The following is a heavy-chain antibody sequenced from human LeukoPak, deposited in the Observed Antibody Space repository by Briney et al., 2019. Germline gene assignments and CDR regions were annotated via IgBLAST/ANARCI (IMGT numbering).Heavy chain of an antibody. D-gene: IGHD3-16*02. J-gene: IGHJ4*02. CDR1: GGSLSTYN. V-gene: IGHV4-4*07. CDR2: IYTSGST. Sequence: SETLSLTCTDSGGSLSTYNWSWIRQPAGEGLEWIGRIYTSGSTNYNPSLKSRVTMSVDTSKNQFSLKLSSVTAADTAVYYCARDIPGSYGYYFDYWGQGTLVTVSS. CDR3: ARDIPGSYGYYFDY.